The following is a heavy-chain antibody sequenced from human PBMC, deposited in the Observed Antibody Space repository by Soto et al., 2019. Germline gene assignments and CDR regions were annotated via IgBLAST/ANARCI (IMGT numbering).Heavy chain of an antibody. J-gene: IGHJ4*02. CDR2: VYHSGTT. V-gene: IGHV4-59*01. D-gene: IGHD1-26*01. CDR1: GVSINGSY. CDR3: ARDMPYGAGSLAGCDY. Sequence: PSDRTSLGRSVCGVSINGSYWGGIRQPPGKTLEWIGYVYHSGTTTYNPSLKSRVSISVDTSKNQFSLRLTSVIAADTAVYYCARDMPYGAGSLAGCDYWGQGILVTVSS.